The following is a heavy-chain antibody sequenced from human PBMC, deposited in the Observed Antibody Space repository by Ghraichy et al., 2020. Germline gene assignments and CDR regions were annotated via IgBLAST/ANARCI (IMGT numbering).Heavy chain of an antibody. J-gene: IGHJ5*02. CDR1: GFTFSSYS. Sequence: GGSLRLSCAASGFTFSSYSMNWVRQAPGKGLEWVSSISSSSSYIYYADSVKGRFTISRDNAKNSLYLQMNSLRAEDTAVYYCARSGYTLAWFDPWGQGTLVTVSS. CDR3: ARSGYTLAWFDP. D-gene: IGHD3-16*02. V-gene: IGHV3-21*01. CDR2: ISSSSSYI.